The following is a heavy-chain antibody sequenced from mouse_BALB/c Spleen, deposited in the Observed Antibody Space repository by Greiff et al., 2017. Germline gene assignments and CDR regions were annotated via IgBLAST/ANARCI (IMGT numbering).Heavy chain of an antibody. D-gene: IGHD2-3*01. CDR2: ISSGGST. Sequence: EVKLEESGGGLVKPGGSLKLSCAASGFTFSSYAMSWVRQTPEKRLEWVASISSGGSTYYPDSVKGRFTISRDNARNILYLQMSSLRSEDTAMYYCARLYDGLFYYFDYWGQGTTLTVSS. J-gene: IGHJ2*01. CDR3: ARLYDGLFYYFDY. CDR1: GFTFSSYA. V-gene: IGHV5-6-5*01.